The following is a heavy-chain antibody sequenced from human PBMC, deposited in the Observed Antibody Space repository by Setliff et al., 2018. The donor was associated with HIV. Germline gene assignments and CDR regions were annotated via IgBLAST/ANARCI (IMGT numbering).Heavy chain of an antibody. D-gene: IGHD1-26*01. V-gene: IGHV1-69*05. Sequence: ASVKVSCKASGGTFSSYAINWVRQAPGQVLEWMGGIIPMFGTRNYAQKFQGRVTITTDESTSTAYMELSSLRSEDTALYYCARGQSQGYAYSGSYGAFDIWCQGTMVTVSS. CDR1: GGTFSSYA. CDR2: IIPMFGTR. CDR3: ARGQSQGYAYSGSYGAFDI. J-gene: IGHJ3*02.